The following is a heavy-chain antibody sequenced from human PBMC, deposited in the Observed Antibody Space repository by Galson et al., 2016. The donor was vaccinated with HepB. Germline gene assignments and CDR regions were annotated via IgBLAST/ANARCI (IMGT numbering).Heavy chain of an antibody. CDR3: ANSDYSNSWFRTAFDS. D-gene: IGHD6-13*01. Sequence: SVKVSCKASGGTFTNYAINWVRQAPGQGLEWMGGIVPLFPTANYAQKFQARVTITADESTSTAYMNLNSLRTEDTAVDYCANSDYSNSWFRTAFDSWGQGTLVTGSS. CDR2: IVPLFPTA. CDR1: GGTFTNYA. J-gene: IGHJ4*02. V-gene: IGHV1-69*13.